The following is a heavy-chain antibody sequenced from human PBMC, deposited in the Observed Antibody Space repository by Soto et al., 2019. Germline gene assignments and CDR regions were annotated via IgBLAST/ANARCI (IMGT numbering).Heavy chain of an antibody. D-gene: IGHD1-26*01. CDR2: IHYSGRT. V-gene: IGHV4-59*12. CDR1: NGSISGYY. Sequence: SETLSLTCSVSNGSISGYYWTWIRQPPGKILEWIGYIHYSGRTDYNPSLTSRATMSVDTSKNQFSLNLKSITAADTAVYYCVRVGVGIGNHFDSWGRGTLVTVSS. CDR3: VRVGVGIGNHFDS. J-gene: IGHJ4*02.